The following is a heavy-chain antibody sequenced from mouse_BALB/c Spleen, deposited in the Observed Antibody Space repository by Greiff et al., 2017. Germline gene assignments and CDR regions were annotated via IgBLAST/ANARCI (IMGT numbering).Heavy chain of an antibody. CDR1: GYSITSGYY. J-gene: IGHJ2*01. CDR2: ISYDGSN. Sequence: EVQVVESGPGLVKPSQSLSLTCSVTGYSITSGYYWNWIRQFPGNKLEWMGYISYDGSNNYNPSLKNRISITRDTSQNQFFLKLNSVTTEDTATYYCARELQLGRNFDYWGQGTTLTVSS. CDR3: ARELQLGRNFDY. V-gene: IGHV3-6*02. D-gene: IGHD4-1*02.